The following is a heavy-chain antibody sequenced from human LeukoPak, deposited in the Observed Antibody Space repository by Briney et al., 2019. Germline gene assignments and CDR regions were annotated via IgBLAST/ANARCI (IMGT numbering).Heavy chain of an antibody. Sequence: SGTLSLTCTVSGGSIRSYYWSWIRQPAGKGLEWIGRFYISVSTNYNPSLKSRVTISVDTSKNQLSLKLSSVTAADTAVYYCARESNYHGSGTGWFDPWGQGTLVTVSS. J-gene: IGHJ5*02. V-gene: IGHV4-4*07. CDR1: GGSIRSYY. CDR3: ARESNYHGSGTGWFDP. CDR2: FYISVST. D-gene: IGHD3-10*01.